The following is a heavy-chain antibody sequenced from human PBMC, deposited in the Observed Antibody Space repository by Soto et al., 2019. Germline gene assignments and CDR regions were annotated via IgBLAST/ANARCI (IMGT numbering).Heavy chain of an antibody. CDR1: GYTFSSYA. Sequence: QVQLVQSGAEVKKPGASVKVSCKASGYTFSSYAFSWVRQAPGQGLEWMGWISAYNGNTNNAKKFQGRVTMTTDTSTSTAYMELRSLRSDDTDVYYCARDVTPPDYWGQGTLVTVSS. J-gene: IGHJ4*02. CDR3: ARDVTPPDY. V-gene: IGHV1-18*01. CDR2: ISAYNGNT.